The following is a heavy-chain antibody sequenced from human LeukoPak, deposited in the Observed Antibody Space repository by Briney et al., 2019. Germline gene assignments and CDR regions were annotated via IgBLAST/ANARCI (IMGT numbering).Heavy chain of an antibody. CDR2: IDYTGNT. D-gene: IGHD3-3*01. CDR1: GGSISSSSYY. J-gene: IGHJ4*02. V-gene: IGHV4-39*01. Sequence: SSETLSLTCTVSGGSISSSSYYWGWIRQTPGTGLEWIGSIDYTGNTSYNPSLKSRVTISVDTSKNQFSLKLSSVTAADTAVYYCARPSIFPRYFDYWGQGTLVTVSS. CDR3: ARPSIFPRYFDY.